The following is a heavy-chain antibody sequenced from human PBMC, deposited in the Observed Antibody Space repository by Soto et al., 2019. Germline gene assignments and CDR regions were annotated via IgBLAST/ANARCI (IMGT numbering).Heavy chain of an antibody. CDR1: GFTSSSYS. Sequence: GGTLRLSCEASGFTSSSYSMNWVRQAPGKGLEWVSYISSSSSTIYYADSVKGRFTISRDNAKNSLYLQMNSLRAEDTAVYYCTSGGGHDYYYYMDVWGKGTTVTVSS. D-gene: IGHD3-10*01. J-gene: IGHJ6*03. CDR3: TSGGGHDYYYYMDV. V-gene: IGHV3-48*01. CDR2: ISSSSSTI.